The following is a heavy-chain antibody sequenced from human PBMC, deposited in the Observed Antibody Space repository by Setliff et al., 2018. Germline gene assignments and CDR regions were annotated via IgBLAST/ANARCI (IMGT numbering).Heavy chain of an antibody. D-gene: IGHD3-3*01. V-gene: IGHV4-61*02. CDR1: GDSISRAMYY. CDR2: IYTDGST. J-gene: IGHJ6*03. CDR3: ARVTGFSYMDV. Sequence: NPSETLSLTCTVSGDSISRAMYYWSWLRQSAGKGLECIGRIYTDGSTKYNPSLNSRVTLLIDTAKNQISLRLSSVTAADTAVYFCARVTGFSYMDVWGKGTTVTVSS.